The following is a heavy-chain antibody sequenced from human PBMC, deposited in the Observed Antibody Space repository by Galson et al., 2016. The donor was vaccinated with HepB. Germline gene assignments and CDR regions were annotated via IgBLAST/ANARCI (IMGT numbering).Heavy chain of an antibody. CDR1: GFTFDDYA. CDR3: AKDTTKGWGSEDY. CDR2: LSWNSGGR. V-gene: IGHV3-9*01. D-gene: IGHD3-16*01. J-gene: IGHJ4*02. Sequence: SLRLSCAASGFTFDDYAMHWVRQAPGKGLEWVSGLSWNSGGRDYADSVEGRFTISRDNAKNSLYLHMNSLRVEDTAMYFCAKDTTKGWGSEDYWGQGTLVTVSS.